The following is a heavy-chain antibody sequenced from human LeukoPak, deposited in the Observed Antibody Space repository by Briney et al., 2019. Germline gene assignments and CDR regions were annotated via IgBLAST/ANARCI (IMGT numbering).Heavy chain of an antibody. J-gene: IGHJ4*02. CDR3: ANAHY. CDR1: GLPFSTYG. V-gene: IGHV3-30*18. CDR2: ISYDGSNQ. Sequence: GTSLRLSCVASGLPFSTYGMHWVRQAPGKGLEWVALISYDGSNQYYRDSVKGRFTISRDNGENSVYLQMHSLRTEDTAVYYCANAHYWGQGTLVIVSS.